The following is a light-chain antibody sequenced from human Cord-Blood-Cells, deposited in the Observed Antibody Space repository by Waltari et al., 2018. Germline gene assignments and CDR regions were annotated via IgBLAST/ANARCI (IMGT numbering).Light chain of an antibody. CDR2: WAS. Sequence: DIVMTQSPDSLAVSLGERATIKCKTSQSVLYSSNNKNYIAWYQQKPGQPPKLLIYWASTRESGVPDRFSGSGSGTDFTRTISSLQAEDVAVYYCQQYYSTPLTFGGGTKVEIE. CDR3: QQYYSTPLT. J-gene: IGKJ4*01. V-gene: IGKV4-1*01. CDR1: QSVLYSSNNKNY.